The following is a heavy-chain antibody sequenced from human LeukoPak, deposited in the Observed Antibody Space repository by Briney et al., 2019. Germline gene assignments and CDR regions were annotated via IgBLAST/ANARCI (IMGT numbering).Heavy chain of an antibody. V-gene: IGHV3-74*01. Sequence: GGSLRLSCTATGFSFSGHWMHWARQLPGKGLVWVSRISPTGSTTSYADSVKGRFTVSRDNAKNTLYLQVNNLRAEDTAVYYCARGPNSNWSGLDFWGQGTLLTVSS. CDR2: ISPTGSTT. CDR3: ARGPNSNWSGLDF. J-gene: IGHJ4*02. D-gene: IGHD6-6*01. CDR1: GFSFSGHW.